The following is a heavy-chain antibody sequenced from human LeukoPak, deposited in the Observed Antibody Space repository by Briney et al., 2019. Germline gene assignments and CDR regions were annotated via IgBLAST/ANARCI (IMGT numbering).Heavy chain of an antibody. D-gene: IGHD1-26*01. Sequence: ASVKVSCKASGGTFSSYAISWVRQAPGQGLEWMGRIIPILGIANYAQKFRGRVTITADKSTSTAYMELSSLRSDDTAVYYCAREVGATYYFDYWGQGTLVTVSS. CDR3: AREVGATYYFDY. CDR2: IIPILGIA. CDR1: GGTFSSYA. J-gene: IGHJ4*02. V-gene: IGHV1-69*04.